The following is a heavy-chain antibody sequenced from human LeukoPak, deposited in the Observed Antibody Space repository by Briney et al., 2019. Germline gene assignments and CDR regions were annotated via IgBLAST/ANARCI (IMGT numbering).Heavy chain of an antibody. V-gene: IGHV3-21*01. CDR3: ASFPDALQGPH. CDR1: GFTFSRYS. J-gene: IGHJ4*02. CDR2: ISSSSSYI. Sequence: GGSLRLSCAASGFTFSRYSMNWVRQAPGKGLEWVSSISSSSSYIYYADSVKGRFTISRDNAKNSLYLQMNSLRAEDTAVYYCASFPDALQGPHWGQGTLVTVSS.